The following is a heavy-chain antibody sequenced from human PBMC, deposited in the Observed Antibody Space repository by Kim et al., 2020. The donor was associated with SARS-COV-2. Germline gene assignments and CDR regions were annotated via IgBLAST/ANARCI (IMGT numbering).Heavy chain of an antibody. D-gene: IGHD3-9*01. CDR3: AKLRGGRTGSLDS. J-gene: IGHJ4*02. Sequence: YADSVRGRFTISRDNSKNTLYLQMSSLRAEDTAVYYCAKLRGGRTGSLDSWGQGTLVTVSS. V-gene: IGHV3-23*05.